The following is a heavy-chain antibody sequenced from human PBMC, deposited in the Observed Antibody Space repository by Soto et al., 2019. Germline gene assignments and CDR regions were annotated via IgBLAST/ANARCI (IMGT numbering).Heavy chain of an antibody. CDR2: ISGSGIIT. Sequence: EVRLLESGGGLVQPGGSLRLSCAASGFTFRSNAMSWVRQAPGKGLEWVSGISGSGIITYYADPVKGRFTISRDISKNTLYLQMNSLRAEDTAVYYCAKSAYDSSGYRDYWGQGTLVTVSS. D-gene: IGHD3-22*01. CDR1: GFTFRSNA. CDR3: AKSAYDSSGYRDY. V-gene: IGHV3-23*01. J-gene: IGHJ4*02.